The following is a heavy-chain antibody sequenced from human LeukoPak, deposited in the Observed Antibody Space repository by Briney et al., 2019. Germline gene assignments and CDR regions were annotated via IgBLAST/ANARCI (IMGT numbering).Heavy chain of an antibody. J-gene: IGHJ4*02. Sequence: GASVKVSCKASGYTFTSYYMHWVRQAPGQGLEWMGIINPSGGSTSYAQKFQGRVTMTRDTSTSTVYMELSSLRSEDTAVYYCARDRSRFLEWQLSPHDYWGQGTLVTVSS. D-gene: IGHD3-3*01. V-gene: IGHV1-46*01. CDR1: GYTFTSYY. CDR2: INPSGGST. CDR3: ARDRSRFLEWQLSPHDY.